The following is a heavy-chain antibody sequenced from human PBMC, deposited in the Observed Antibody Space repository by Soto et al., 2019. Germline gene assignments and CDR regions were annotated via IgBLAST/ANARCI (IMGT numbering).Heavy chain of an antibody. D-gene: IGHD2-15*01. Sequence: GGSLRLSCAASGFTFSNYAMSWVRQAPGKGLEWFSTISGRGGNTYYADSVKGRVTISRDNSTNTLYQQMDSLRVEDSAVYSCAKAGCSGSTSYLHYFDYWGQRT. V-gene: IGHV3-23*01. CDR1: GFTFSNYA. CDR2: ISGRGGNT. CDR3: AKAGCSGSTSYLHYFDY. J-gene: IGHJ4*02.